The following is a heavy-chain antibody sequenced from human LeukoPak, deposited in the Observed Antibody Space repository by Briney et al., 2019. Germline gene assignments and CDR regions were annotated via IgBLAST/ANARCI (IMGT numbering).Heavy chain of an antibody. CDR1: GFTFSSYA. CDR2: ISGSGGST. V-gene: IGHV3-23*01. CDR3: ATTTGYSSGWVY. D-gene: IGHD6-19*01. J-gene: IGHJ4*02. Sequence: GGSLRLSCAASGFTFSSYAMSWVRQAPGKGLEWVSAISGSGGSTYYADSVKGRFTISRENSKNTLYLQMNSLRAEDTAVYYCATTTGYSSGWVYWGQGTLVTVSS.